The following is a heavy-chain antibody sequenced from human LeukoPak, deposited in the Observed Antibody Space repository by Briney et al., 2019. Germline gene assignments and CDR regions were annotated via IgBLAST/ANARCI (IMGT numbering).Heavy chain of an antibody. CDR3: ARAPSGGATIND. CDR1: GGTFSSYT. J-gene: IGHJ4*02. Sequence: GSSVKVSCKASGGTFSSYTISWVRQAPGQGLEWMGRIIPILGIANYAQKFQGRVTITADKSTSTAYMELSSLRSEDTAVYYCARAPSGGATINDGGRGPLVTVS. V-gene: IGHV1-69*02. CDR2: IIPILGIA. D-gene: IGHD5-24*01.